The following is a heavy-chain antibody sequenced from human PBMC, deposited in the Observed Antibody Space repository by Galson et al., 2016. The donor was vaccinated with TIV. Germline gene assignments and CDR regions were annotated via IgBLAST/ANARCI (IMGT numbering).Heavy chain of an antibody. D-gene: IGHD1-1*01. CDR2: IKQDGDYK. CDR1: GFTFSRHW. CDR3: ARGNDPGATYSPDY. Sequence: SLRLSCSASGFTFSRHWMSWVRQAPGKGLEWVANIKQDGDYKYYVDSVKGRFTISRDNAKNSLYLQMNSLRAEDTAVYYCARGNDPGATYSPDYWGQGTLVTVSS. V-gene: IGHV3-7*01. J-gene: IGHJ4*02.